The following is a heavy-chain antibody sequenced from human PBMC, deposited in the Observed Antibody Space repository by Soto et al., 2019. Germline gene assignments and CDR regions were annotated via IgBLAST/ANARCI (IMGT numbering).Heavy chain of an antibody. Sequence: PSLTLSLTWTFSGGSISSFYWSWIRQPPGKGLEWIGYIYYSGSTNYNPSLKSRVTISVDTSKNQFSLKLSSVTAADTAVYYCARGGGSGIQLWPLDYWGQGTLVTVSS. V-gene: IGHV4-59*01. D-gene: IGHD5-18*01. J-gene: IGHJ4*02. CDR3: ARGGGSGIQLWPLDY. CDR2: IYYSGST. CDR1: GGSISSFY.